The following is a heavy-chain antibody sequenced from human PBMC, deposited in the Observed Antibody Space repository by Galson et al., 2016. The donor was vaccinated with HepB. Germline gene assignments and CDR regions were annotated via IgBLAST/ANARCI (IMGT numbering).Heavy chain of an antibody. J-gene: IGHJ4*02. CDR1: GFTFSSYW. D-gene: IGHD1-26*01. V-gene: IGHV3-74*01. CDR3: ARDPMSVVGAVEY. Sequence: SLRLSCAVSGFTFSSYWMHWVRQAPGKGLVWVSHINGDGRTTSYADSVKGRFTISRDNAKNTLFLQMNSLRAEDTAVYFCARDPMSVVGAVEYWGQGTLVTVSS. CDR2: INGDGRTT.